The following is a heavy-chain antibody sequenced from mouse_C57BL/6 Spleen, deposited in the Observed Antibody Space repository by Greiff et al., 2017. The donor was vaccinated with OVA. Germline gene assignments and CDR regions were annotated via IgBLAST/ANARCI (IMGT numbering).Heavy chain of an antibody. D-gene: IGHD1-1*01. V-gene: IGHV1-66*01. CDR1: GYSFTSYY. J-gene: IGHJ2*01. CDR3: ARPYYYGNYYGDY. CDR2: IYPGSGNT. Sequence: QVQLQQSGPELVKPGASVKISCKASGYSFTSYYIHWVQQRPGQGLAWIGWIYPGSGNTKYNEKFKGKATLTADTSSSTAYMQLSSLTYEDSAVYYCARPYYYGNYYGDYWGQGTTRTVAS.